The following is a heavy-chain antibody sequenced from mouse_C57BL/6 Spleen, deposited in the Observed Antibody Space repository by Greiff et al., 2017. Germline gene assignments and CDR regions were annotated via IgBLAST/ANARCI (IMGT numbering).Heavy chain of an antibody. CDR1: GYSFTGYF. V-gene: IGHV1-20*01. CDR2: INPYNGDT. Sequence: VQLQQSGPELVKPGDSVKISCKASGYSFTGYFMNWVMQSHGKSLEWIGRINPYNGDTFYNQKFKGKATLTVDKSSSTAHLELRSLTSEDSAVYYCARDSVRNYFDYWGQGTTLTVSS. CDR3: ARDSVRNYFDY. D-gene: IGHD2-2*01. J-gene: IGHJ2*01.